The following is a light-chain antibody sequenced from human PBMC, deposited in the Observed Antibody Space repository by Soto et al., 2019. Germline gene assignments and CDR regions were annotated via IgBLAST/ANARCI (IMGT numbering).Light chain of an antibody. Sequence: QSVLTQPPSASGSPGQSVTISCTGTVSDVGGYNYVSWYQQHPGKAPKLMIYDVTKRPSGVPDRFSGSKSGNTASLTVSGLQAEDEADYYCSSYAGSKNVVFGGGTQLTVL. CDR1: VSDVGGYNY. CDR3: SSYAGSKNVV. V-gene: IGLV2-8*01. CDR2: DVT. J-gene: IGLJ2*01.